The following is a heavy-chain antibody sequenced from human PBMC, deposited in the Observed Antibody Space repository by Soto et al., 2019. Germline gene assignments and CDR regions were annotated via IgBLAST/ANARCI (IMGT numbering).Heavy chain of an antibody. J-gene: IGHJ4*02. D-gene: IGHD1-1*01. CDR2: ISAYSGNT. CDR1: GFTFTNYY. V-gene: IGHV1-18*01. CDR3: ARGDTYYVNWYFDY. Sequence: QVQLVQSGAEVKKPGASVKVSCKTSGFTFTNYYINWVRQAPGQGLEVMGWISAYSGNTNYAQNLQRRVTMTTDTSASTAYLELRSLRSDDTAVYFCARGDTYYVNWYFDYWGQGTLVTVSS.